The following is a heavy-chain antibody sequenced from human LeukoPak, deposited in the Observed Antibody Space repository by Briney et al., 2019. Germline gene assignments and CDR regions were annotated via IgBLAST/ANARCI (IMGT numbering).Heavy chain of an antibody. Sequence: PGGSLRLSCAASGFTLSYYWMSWVRQAPGKGLEWVANIKQDGSEKYYVDSVKGRFTISRDNAKNSLYLQMNSLKAEDTAVYYCARDQMLGCLDYWGQGTLVTVSS. D-gene: IGHD3-10*02. CDR1: GFTLSYYW. J-gene: IGHJ4*02. CDR2: IKQDGSEK. CDR3: ARDQMLGCLDY. V-gene: IGHV3-7*01.